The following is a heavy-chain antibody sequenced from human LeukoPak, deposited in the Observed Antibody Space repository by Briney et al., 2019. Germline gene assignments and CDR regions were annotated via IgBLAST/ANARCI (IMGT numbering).Heavy chain of an antibody. CDR1: GASISSYY. CDR2: MYTSGST. V-gene: IGHV4-4*09. D-gene: IGHD5-24*01. CDR3: ARGRDGYSSDWFDP. J-gene: IGHJ5*02. Sequence: PSETLSLTCTVSGASISSYYWTWIRQPPGKGLEWIAYMYTSGSTNYSPSLKRRATISVDMSKNQFSLKLTSVTAADTAVYYCARGRDGYSSDWFDPWGQGTLVTVSS.